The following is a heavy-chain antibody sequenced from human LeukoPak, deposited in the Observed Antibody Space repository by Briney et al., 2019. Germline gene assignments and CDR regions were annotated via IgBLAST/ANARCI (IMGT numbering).Heavy chain of an antibody. CDR2: IYSDGTT. CDR3: ARDYPSFDY. V-gene: IGHV3-53*01. Sequence: GGSLRLSCAASGFTVSSNFMSWVRQAPGKGLGWVSVIYSDGTTYFADSVKGRFTISRDKSKNTLYLHMNSLRAEDTAVYYCARDYPSFDYWGQGTLVTVSS. J-gene: IGHJ4*02. CDR1: GFTVSSNF.